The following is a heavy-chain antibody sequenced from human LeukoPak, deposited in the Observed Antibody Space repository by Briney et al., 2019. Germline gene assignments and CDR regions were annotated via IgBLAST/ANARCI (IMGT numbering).Heavy chain of an antibody. Sequence: SQTLSLTCAVSGGSIDSGGYSWSWIRQPPGKGLELIGYIYHSGSTYYNPSLKSRVTISVDMSKNQFSLRLSSVTAADTAVYYCARAQTNNWFDPWGQGTLVTVSS. CDR3: ARAQTNNWFDP. CDR2: IYHSGST. J-gene: IGHJ5*02. CDR1: GGSIDSGGYS. V-gene: IGHV4-30-2*01.